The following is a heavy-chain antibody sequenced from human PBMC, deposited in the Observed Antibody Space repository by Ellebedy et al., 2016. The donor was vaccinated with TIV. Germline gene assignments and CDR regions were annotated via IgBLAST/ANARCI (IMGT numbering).Heavy chain of an antibody. Sequence: GESLKISCAGSADTFTNYWIAWVRPLPGIGLEWMGILSPADSDPRYSPSFQGPVTISADRSISTAYLQWSSLKASETAMYYCARSDPAAGLWVRGVHMAAFDIWGQGTMVTVSS. CDR3: ARSDPAAGLWVRGVHMAAFDI. V-gene: IGHV5-51*01. J-gene: IGHJ3*02. CDR1: ADTFTNYW. D-gene: IGHD3-10*01. CDR2: LSPADSDP.